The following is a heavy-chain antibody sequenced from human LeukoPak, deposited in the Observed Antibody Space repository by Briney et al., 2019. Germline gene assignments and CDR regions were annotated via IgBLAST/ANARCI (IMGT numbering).Heavy chain of an antibody. CDR1: GFAFSSYA. CDR3: ARAILTGYPEDY. V-gene: IGHV3-30-3*01. J-gene: IGHJ4*02. D-gene: IGHD3-9*01. Sequence: GGSLRLSCAASGFAFSSYAMHWVRQAPGKGLEWVAVISYDGNNKYYADSVKGRFTISRDNSKNTLYLQMNSLRAEDTAVYYCARAILTGYPEDYWGQGTLVTVSS. CDR2: ISYDGNNK.